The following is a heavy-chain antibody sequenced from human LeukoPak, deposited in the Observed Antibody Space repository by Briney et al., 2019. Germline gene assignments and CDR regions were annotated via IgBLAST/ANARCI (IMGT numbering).Heavy chain of an antibody. CDR2: ISGSGGTP. D-gene: IGHD3-16*01. Sequence: PGGSLRLSCAASGFTFSTYAMNWVRQAPGKGLEWVSTISGSGGTPHYADSVKGRFTIPRDNSKNTLHLQMNSLRAEDTAVYYCAKGGDLITYFDYWGQGTLVTVSS. CDR3: AKGGDLITYFDY. V-gene: IGHV3-23*01. J-gene: IGHJ4*02. CDR1: GFTFSTYA.